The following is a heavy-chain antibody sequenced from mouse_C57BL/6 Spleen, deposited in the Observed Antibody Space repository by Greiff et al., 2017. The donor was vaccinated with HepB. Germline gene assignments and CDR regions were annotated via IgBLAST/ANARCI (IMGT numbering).Heavy chain of an antibody. J-gene: IGHJ4*01. CDR3: ARHRGDYYAMDY. V-gene: IGHV2-6-1*01. Sequence: VQLQQSGPGLVAPSQSLSITCTVSGFSLTSYGVHWVRQPPGKGLEWLVVIWSDGSTTYNSALKSSLSISKDNSKRQVFLKMNSLQTDDTAMYYCARHRGDYYAMDYWGQGTSVTVSS. CDR1: GFSLTSYG. CDR2: IWSDGST.